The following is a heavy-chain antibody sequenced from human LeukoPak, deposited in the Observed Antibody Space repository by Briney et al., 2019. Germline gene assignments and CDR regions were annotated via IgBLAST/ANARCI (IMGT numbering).Heavy chain of an antibody. V-gene: IGHV3-66*04. D-gene: IGHD5-24*01. Sequence: GGSLRLSCAASGFTVSSNYMSWVRQAPGKGLEWVSVIYSGGSTYYADSVKGRFTISRDNSKNTLYLQMNSLRAEDTAVYYCARLRDGYNYGYYYYYMDVWGKGTTVTISS. CDR3: ARLRDGYNYGYYYYYMDV. CDR2: IYSGGST. CDR1: GFTVSSNY. J-gene: IGHJ6*03.